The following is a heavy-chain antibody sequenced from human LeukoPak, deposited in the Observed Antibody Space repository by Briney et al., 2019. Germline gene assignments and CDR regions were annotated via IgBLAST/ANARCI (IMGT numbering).Heavy chain of an antibody. Sequence: GGSLRLSCAASGFTFSNYAMAWVRQAPGWGLEWVSIVSGSGSRTQYADSVKGRFTISRDNSKSTLFLQLNSLRVDDTAVYYCAKESGKGFDAWGQGTLVSVSS. CDR2: VSGSGSRT. V-gene: IGHV3-23*01. CDR1: GFTFSNYA. CDR3: AKESGKGFDA. D-gene: IGHD3-10*01. J-gene: IGHJ3*01.